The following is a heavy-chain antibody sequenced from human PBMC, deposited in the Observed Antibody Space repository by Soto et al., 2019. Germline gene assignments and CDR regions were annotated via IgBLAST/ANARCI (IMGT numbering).Heavy chain of an antibody. CDR1: GFTFSSYG. V-gene: IGHV3-33*01. Sequence: GGSLRLSCAASGFTFSSYGMHWVRQAPGKGLEWVAVIWYDGSNKYYADSVKGRFTISRDNSKNTLYLQMNSLRAEDMAVYYCARDRVQDYYGMDVWGQGTTVTVSS. CDR3: ARDRVQDYYGMDV. CDR2: IWYDGSNK. J-gene: IGHJ6*02.